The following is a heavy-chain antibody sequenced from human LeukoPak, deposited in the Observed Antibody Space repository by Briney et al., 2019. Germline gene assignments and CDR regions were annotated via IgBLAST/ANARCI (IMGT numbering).Heavy chain of an antibody. J-gene: IGHJ4*02. CDR1: GYTFTSYY. CDR2: INPSGGST. Sequence: ASVKVSCKASGYTFTSYYMHWVRQAPGQGLEWMGIINPSGGSTNYAQKFQGRVTITADESTSTAYMELSSLRSEDTAVYYCARNVDTAMYFDYWGQGTLVTVSS. D-gene: IGHD5-18*01. V-gene: IGHV1-46*01. CDR3: ARNVDTAMYFDY.